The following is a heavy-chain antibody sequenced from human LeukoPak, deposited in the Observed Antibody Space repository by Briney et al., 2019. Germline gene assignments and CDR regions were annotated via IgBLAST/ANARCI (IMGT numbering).Heavy chain of an antibody. V-gene: IGHV1-2*02. CDR2: INPNSGGT. CDR3: TRGSIVGTTFDYFDY. Sequence: ASVKVSCKASGYTFTGYYIHWVRQAPGQGLEWMGWINPNSGGTNYAQKFQGRVTMTRDTSISTAYMDLSRLRSDDTAVYYCTRGSIVGTTFDYFDYWGQGTLVTVSS. CDR1: GYTFTGYY. D-gene: IGHD1-26*01. J-gene: IGHJ4*02.